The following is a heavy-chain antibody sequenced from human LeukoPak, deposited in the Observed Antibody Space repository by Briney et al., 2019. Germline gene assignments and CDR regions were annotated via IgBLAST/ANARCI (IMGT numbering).Heavy chain of an antibody. D-gene: IGHD3-16*01. CDR1: GFSVSDYS. CDR2: VMSGRGST. J-gene: IGHJ4*02. V-gene: IGHV3-11*05. Sequence: GGSLRLSCAASGFSVSDYSISWIRQSPGKGPEWISYVMSGRGSTNYADSVKGRFTISRDNAKSSVAMQLDGLRADDTAVYFCTRERRGSYYAFESWGQGTLVTVSS. CDR3: TRERRGSYYAFES.